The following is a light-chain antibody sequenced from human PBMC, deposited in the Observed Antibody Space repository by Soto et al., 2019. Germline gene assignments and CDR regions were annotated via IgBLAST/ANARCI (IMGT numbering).Light chain of an antibody. V-gene: IGKV3-15*01. Sequence: ETVMTQSEATLSVSPGERATLSCMASQSIHSNLAWYQQKPGQPPRLLIYVASTRVTGIPTRFSGSGSGTEFPLTISSLQSQDFAVYYCQQYNNWPRTFSQATKVEIK. J-gene: IGKJ1*01. CDR2: VAS. CDR1: QSIHSN. CDR3: QQYNNWPRT.